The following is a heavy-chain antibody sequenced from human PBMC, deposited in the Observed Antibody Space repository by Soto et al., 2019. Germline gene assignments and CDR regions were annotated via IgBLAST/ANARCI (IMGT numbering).Heavy chain of an antibody. J-gene: IGHJ6*02. V-gene: IGHV3-7*01. Sequence: EVQLVESGGDLVQPGGSLRLSCATSGFTFSSYWMSWVRQAPGNGLEWVANINQDGSEKYYLDSVKGRFTISRDNAKNLLYLQVNSLRAEDTAVYYCAKRKAVYYYGMDVWGQGTTVTVSS. CDR1: GFTFSSYW. CDR2: INQDGSEK. CDR3: AKRKAVYYYGMDV.